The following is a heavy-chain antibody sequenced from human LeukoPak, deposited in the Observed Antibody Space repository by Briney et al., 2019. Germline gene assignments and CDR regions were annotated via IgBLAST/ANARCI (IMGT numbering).Heavy chain of an antibody. J-gene: IGHJ4*02. D-gene: IGHD3-16*01. V-gene: IGHV3-11*03. CDR2: VSSSSSYT. Sequence: PGGSLRLSCAASGFTFSDYYMSWIRQAPGEGLEWVLYVSSSSSYTNYADSVKGRFTISRDNAKNSLYLQMNSLRAEDTAVYYCARTGTKTWGSLYYFDYWGQGTLVTVSS. CDR1: GFTFSDYY. CDR3: ARTGTKTWGSLYYFDY.